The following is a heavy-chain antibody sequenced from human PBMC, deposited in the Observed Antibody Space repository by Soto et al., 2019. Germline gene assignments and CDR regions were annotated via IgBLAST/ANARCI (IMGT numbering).Heavy chain of an antibody. CDR3: ASYSSSWYSFDY. Sequence: ASVKVSCKASGYTFTSYGISWVRQAPGQGLEWMGWISAYNGNTNYAQKLQGRVTMTTDTSTSTAYMELRSLRSDDTAVYYCASYSSSWYSFDYWGQGTLVTVSS. CDR2: ISAYNGNT. V-gene: IGHV1-18*01. D-gene: IGHD6-13*01. CDR1: GYTFTSYG. J-gene: IGHJ4*02.